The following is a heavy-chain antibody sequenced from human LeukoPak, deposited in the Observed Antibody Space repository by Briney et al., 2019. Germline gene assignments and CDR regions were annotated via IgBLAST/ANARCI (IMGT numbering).Heavy chain of an antibody. CDR2: IYHSGST. J-gene: IGHJ3*02. Sequence: SETLSLTCAVSGGSISSSNWWSWVRQPPGKGLEWIGEIYHSGSTNYNPSLKSRVTISVDTSKNQFSLKLSSVTAADTAVYYCARLEVWGDAFDIWGQGTMVTVSS. CDR3: ARLEVWGDAFDI. CDR1: GGSISSSNW. D-gene: IGHD2-8*01. V-gene: IGHV4-4*02.